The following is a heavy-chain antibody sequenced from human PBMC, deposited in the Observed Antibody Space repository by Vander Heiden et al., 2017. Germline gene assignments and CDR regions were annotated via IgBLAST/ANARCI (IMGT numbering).Heavy chain of an antibody. D-gene: IGHD2-21*02. CDR1: GFTFSPYW. V-gene: IGHV3-64*01. Sequence: EVQLVESGGGLVQPGGSLRLSCAASGFTFSPYWMTWVRQAPGKGLEYVSAVSTNGGSTYYANSVKGRFTISRDNSKKTLYLQMGSLRAEDMAVYFCVSARGGDPHYWGQGTLVTVSS. CDR3: VSARGGDPHY. J-gene: IGHJ4*02. CDR2: VSTNGGST.